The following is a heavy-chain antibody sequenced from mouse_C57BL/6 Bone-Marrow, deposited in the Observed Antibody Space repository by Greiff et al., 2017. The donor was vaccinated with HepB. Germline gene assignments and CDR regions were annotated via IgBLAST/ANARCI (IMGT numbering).Heavy chain of an antibody. Sequence: QVQLQQSGAELVKPGASVKLSCKASGYTFTSYWMQWVKQRPGQGLEWIGEIDPSDSYTNYNQKFKGKATLTVDTSSSTAYMQLSSLTSEDSAVYYCARDYYGRDYWGQGTTLTVSS. D-gene: IGHD1-1*01. J-gene: IGHJ2*01. CDR1: GYTFTSYW. CDR2: IDPSDSYT. CDR3: ARDYYGRDY. V-gene: IGHV1-50*01.